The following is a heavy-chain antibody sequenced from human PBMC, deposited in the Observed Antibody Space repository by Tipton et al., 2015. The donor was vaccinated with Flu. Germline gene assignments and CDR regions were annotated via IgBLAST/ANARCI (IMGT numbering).Heavy chain of an antibody. V-gene: IGHV4-61*02. CDR2: IYTTGIT. CDR3: ATYGSGAFYVAFDI. J-gene: IGHJ3*02. CDR1: GDSVSSGTYY. D-gene: IGHD2/OR15-2a*01. Sequence: LRLSCSVSGDSVSSGTYYWSWIRQPAGKRLEWIGRIYTTGITNYNPSLKSRVTISVDTSKNQFSLMLSSVTAADTAVYFCATYGSGAFYVAFDIWGQGTMITVSS.